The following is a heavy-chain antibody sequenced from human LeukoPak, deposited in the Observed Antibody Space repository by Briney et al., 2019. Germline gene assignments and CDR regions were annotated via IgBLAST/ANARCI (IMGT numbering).Heavy chain of an antibody. Sequence: SETLSLTCAVYGGSFSGYYWRWIRQPPGKGWEWTGEINHSGSTNYNTSLKSRVTISVDTSKNPFSLKRSSVTAADTAVYYCASSRYYYDSSGYFHREFDYWGQGTLVTVSS. CDR2: INHSGST. V-gene: IGHV4-34*01. D-gene: IGHD3-22*01. CDR3: ASSRYYYDSSGYFHREFDY. CDR1: GGSFSGYY. J-gene: IGHJ4*02.